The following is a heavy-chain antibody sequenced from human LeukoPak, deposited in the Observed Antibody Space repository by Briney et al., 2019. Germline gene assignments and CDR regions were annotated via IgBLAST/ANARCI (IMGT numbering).Heavy chain of an antibody. CDR2: IRYDGSNK. J-gene: IGHJ3*02. V-gene: IGHV3-30*02. CDR1: GFTFSSYG. CDR3: ARAPSKVVAAAFDI. D-gene: IGHD2-15*01. Sequence: GGSLRLSCAASGFTFSSYGMHWVRQAPGKGLEWVAFIRYDGSNKYYADSVKGRFTISRDNSKNTLYLQMNSLRAEDTAVYYCARAPSKVVAAAFDIWGQGTMVTVSS.